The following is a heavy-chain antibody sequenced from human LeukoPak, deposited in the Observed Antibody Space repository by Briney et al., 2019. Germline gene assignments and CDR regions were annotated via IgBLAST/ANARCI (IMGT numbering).Heavy chain of an antibody. CDR2: IYHSGST. D-gene: IGHD3-3*01. CDR1: GSSISSGGYY. Sequence: SETLSLTCTVSGSSISSGGYYWSWIRQPPGKGLEWIGYIYHSGSTYYNPSLKSRVTISVDRSKNQFSLKLSSVTAADTAVYYCARDQNYDFWSGYYTGGRYYYYYMDVWGKGTTVTVSS. J-gene: IGHJ6*03. CDR3: ARDQNYDFWSGYYTGGRYYYYYMDV. V-gene: IGHV4-30-2*01.